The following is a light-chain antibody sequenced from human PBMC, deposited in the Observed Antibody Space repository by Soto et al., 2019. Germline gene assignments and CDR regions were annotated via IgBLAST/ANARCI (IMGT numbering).Light chain of an antibody. Sequence: QSVVTQAGSVCGSPWPSIPIYCTGNSTDVGGYNYVSWYQQHPGKAPKLMISDVSNRPSGVSIRFSGSKSGNTASLTISGLQAEDEADYYCNSYSSSTTLYLFGTGTKVTVL. J-gene: IGLJ1*01. V-gene: IGLV2-14*01. CDR1: STDVGGYNY. CDR2: DVS. CDR3: NSYSSSTTLYL.